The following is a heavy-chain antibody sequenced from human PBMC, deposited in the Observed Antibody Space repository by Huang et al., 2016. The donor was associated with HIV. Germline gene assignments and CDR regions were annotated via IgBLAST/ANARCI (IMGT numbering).Heavy chain of an antibody. CDR2: IKQDETEK. V-gene: IGHV3-7*01. Sequence: VESGGRSVQPGGSIRLSCVGSTFTFGDYWMSWVRQPPGKGLEWVANIKQDETEKYYVDSVKGRFNISRDNAKKVLFLEMDALRVEDTAIYFCATKTAGMDIWGQGTTVIVSS. CDR3: ATKTAGMDI. J-gene: IGHJ6*02. CDR1: TFTFGDYW.